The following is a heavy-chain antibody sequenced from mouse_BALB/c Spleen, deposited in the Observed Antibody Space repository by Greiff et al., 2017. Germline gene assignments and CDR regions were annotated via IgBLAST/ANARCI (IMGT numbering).Heavy chain of an antibody. CDR3: AREQPGNWFAY. D-gene: IGHD2-1*01. Sequence: EVKLVESGGGLVKPGGSLKLSCAASGFTFSSYAMSWVRQSPEKRLEWVAEISSGGSYTYYPDTVTGRFTISRDNAKNTLYLEMSSLRSEDTAMYYCAREQPGNWFAYWGQGTLVTVSA. J-gene: IGHJ3*01. CDR2: ISSGGSYT. CDR1: GFTFSSYA. V-gene: IGHV5-9-4*01.